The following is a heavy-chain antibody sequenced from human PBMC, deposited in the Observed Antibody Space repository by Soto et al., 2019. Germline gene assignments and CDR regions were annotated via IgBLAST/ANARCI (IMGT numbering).Heavy chain of an antibody. V-gene: IGHV4-4*07. CDR1: GGSISSYY. J-gene: IGHJ5*02. D-gene: IGHD3-10*01. CDR2: IYTSGST. CDR3: ARGTYYYGSGPNWFDP. Sequence: SETLSLTCTVAGGSISSYYCSWIRQPAGKGLEWIGRIYTSGSTNYNPSLKSRVTMSVDTSKNQFPLKLSSVTAADTAVYYCARGTYYYGSGPNWFDPWGQGTLVTVSS.